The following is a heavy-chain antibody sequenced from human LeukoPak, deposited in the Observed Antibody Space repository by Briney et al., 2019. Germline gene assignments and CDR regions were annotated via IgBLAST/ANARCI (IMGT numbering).Heavy chain of an antibody. CDR1: GFTFSSYD. V-gene: IGHV3-48*03. CDR3: AELDITMIGGV. Sequence: GGSLLLSCAASGFTFSSYDMSGGRQAPGKGREGGSYISSSGRTIYYADSVKGRFTISRDNAKNSLYLQMNSLRAEDTAVYYCAELDITMIGGVWGKGTTVTISS. CDR2: ISSSGRTI. J-gene: IGHJ6*04. D-gene: IGHD3-10*02.